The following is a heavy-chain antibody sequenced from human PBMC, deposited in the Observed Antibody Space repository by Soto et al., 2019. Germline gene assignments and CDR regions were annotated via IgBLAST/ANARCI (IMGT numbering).Heavy chain of an antibody. V-gene: IGHV3-53*01. J-gene: IGHJ4*02. CDR1: GFIVSSSH. CDR2: LYNHGKT. CDR3: ARLTEAERH. D-gene: IGHD1-1*01. Sequence: EVQLVESGGGLTQPGGSLRLSRVVSGFIVSSSHMIWVRQAPGKGLEGVSILYNHGKTNYVDSVKGRFTITRDNSKNTVYLHMNSPGVEDTAVYYCARLTEAERHWGQGALVTVSS.